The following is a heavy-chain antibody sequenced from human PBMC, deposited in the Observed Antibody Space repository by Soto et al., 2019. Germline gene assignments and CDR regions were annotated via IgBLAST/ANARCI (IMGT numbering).Heavy chain of an antibody. V-gene: IGHV3-30-3*01. D-gene: IGHD5-12*01. CDR1: GFTFSSYA. Sequence: PGGSLRLSCAACGFTFSSYAMHWVLQAPGKXLEWVAVISYDGSNKYYADSVKGRFTISRDNSKNTLYLQMNSLRAEDTAVCYCARDIGMATPYYYYGMDVWGQGTTVTVSS. CDR2: ISYDGSNK. CDR3: ARDIGMATPYYYYGMDV. J-gene: IGHJ6*02.